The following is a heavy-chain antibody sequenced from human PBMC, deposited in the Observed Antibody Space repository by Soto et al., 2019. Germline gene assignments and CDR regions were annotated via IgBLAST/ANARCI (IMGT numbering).Heavy chain of an antibody. Sequence: EVPVVESGGGLVQPGGSLRLSCAASGFIFTNYWMHWVRQVPGAGLVWVSRIDNHGAGTSYADFVKGRFTISRDNAKNTLYLQRNSLRVEETAIYYCCQVVEKWGQGTMVTSSS. CDR3: CQVVEK. J-gene: IGHJ3*01. V-gene: IGHV3-74*01. CDR1: GFIFTNYW. CDR2: IDNHGAGT.